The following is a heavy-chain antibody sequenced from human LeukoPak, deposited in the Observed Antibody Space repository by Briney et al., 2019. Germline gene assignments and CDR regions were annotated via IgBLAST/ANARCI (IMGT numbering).Heavy chain of an antibody. CDR2: IYTSGST. V-gene: IGHV4-61*02. D-gene: IGHD3-22*01. Sequence: SETLSLTCTVSGGSISSGSYYWNWIRQPAGKGLEWIGRIYTSGSTNYNPSLKSRVTISVETSKNQFSLKLSSVTAADTAVYYCARVTGYMIEDYFDYWGQGTLATVSS. CDR3: ARVTGYMIEDYFDY. CDR1: GGSISSGSYY. J-gene: IGHJ4*02.